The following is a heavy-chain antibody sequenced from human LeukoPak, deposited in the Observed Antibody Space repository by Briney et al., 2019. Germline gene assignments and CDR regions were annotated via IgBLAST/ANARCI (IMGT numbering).Heavy chain of an antibody. CDR3: IRYRREGLYYFDY. CDR1: GFTFTSYF. Sequence: GGSQRLSCAASGFTFTSYFMGWVRQAPGKVLEWVANIKQDGSEKYYADSVRGRFTISRDNADNSVSLQMNSLTAEDTAVYYCIRYRREGLYYFDYWGQGTPVTVSS. D-gene: IGHD1-14*01. CDR2: IKQDGSEK. V-gene: IGHV3-7*01. J-gene: IGHJ4*02.